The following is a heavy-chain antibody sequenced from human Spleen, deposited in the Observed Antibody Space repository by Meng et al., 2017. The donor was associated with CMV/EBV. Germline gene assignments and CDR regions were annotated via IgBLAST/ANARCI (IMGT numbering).Heavy chain of an antibody. J-gene: IGHJ4*02. CDR2: IHHSGST. V-gene: IGHV4-34*01. CDR3: ARGRRYNFGSPRGEIDF. CDR1: GGSFSGYY. D-gene: IGHD5-18*01. Sequence: ESLKISCAVYGGSFSGYYWTWIRQSPGKGLEWIGEIHHSGSTTYNPSLKSRVTISVDTSKSQFSLKLRSVTAADTTVYYCARGRRYNFGSPRGEIDFWGQGTQVTVSS.